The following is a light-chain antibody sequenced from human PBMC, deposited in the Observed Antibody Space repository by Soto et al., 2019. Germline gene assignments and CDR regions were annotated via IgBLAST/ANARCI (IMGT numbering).Light chain of an antibody. J-gene: IGLJ1*01. CDR3: CSYAGSHTYV. CDR1: SSDVGGYSY. CDR2: GVS. V-gene: IGLV2-11*01. Sequence: QSALTQPRSVSGSPGQAVTISCTGTSSDVGGYSYVSWYQQHPGEAPKLMVSGVSERPSGVPDRFSGSKSGNTASLSISGLQAEDEADYYCCSYAGSHTYVFGAGTKVTVL.